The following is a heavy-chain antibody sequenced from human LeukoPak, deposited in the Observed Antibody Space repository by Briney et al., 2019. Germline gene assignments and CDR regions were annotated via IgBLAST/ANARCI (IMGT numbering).Heavy chain of an antibody. J-gene: IGHJ4*02. V-gene: IGHV3-9*01. D-gene: IGHD3-22*01. CDR3: AKGDDSSGSVFDY. Sequence: PGGSLRLSCAASGFTFDDYAMHWARQGPGKGLEWVSGISWNSGNIGYADSVKGRFTISRGNAKSFLYLQMNSLRAEDTALYYCAKGDDSSGSVFDYWGQGTLVTVSS. CDR1: GFTFDDYA. CDR2: ISWNSGNI.